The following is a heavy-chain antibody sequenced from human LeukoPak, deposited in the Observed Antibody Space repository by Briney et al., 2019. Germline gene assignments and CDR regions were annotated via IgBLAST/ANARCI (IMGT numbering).Heavy chain of an antibody. CDR2: ISYDGSNK. J-gene: IGHJ4*02. Sequence: GGTLRLSCAASGFTFSSYAMHWVREAPGKGLEWVAVISYDGSNKYYADSVKGRFTISRDNSKNTLYLQMNSLRAEDTAVYYCARAVGLVGATTRLDYWGQGTLVTVSS. CDR1: GFTFSSYA. D-gene: IGHD1-26*01. CDR3: ARAVGLVGATTRLDY. V-gene: IGHV3-30*04.